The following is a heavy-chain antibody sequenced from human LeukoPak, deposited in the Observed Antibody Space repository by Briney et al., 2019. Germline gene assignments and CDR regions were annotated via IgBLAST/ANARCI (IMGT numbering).Heavy chain of an antibody. J-gene: IGHJ6*03. V-gene: IGHV1-2*02. CDR1: GYTFTSYG. D-gene: IGHD6-13*01. CDR3: TRGAYSSNPHGRYYYYYMDV. CDR2: INPNSGGT. Sequence: GASVKVSCKASGYTFTSYGISWVRQAPGQGLEWMGWINPNSGGTNYAQKFQGRVTMTRDTSISTAYMELSRLRSDDTAVYYCTRGAYSSNPHGRYYYYYMDVWGKGTTVTVSS.